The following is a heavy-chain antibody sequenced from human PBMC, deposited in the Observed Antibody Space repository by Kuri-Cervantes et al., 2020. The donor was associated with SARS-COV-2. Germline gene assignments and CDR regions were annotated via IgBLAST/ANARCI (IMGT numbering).Heavy chain of an antibody. CDR2: IYYSGST. D-gene: IGHD3-22*01. J-gene: IGHJ5*02. CDR1: GGSISSGSYY. V-gene: IGHV4-30-4*08. CDR3: AREADYYDSSGYQVDWFDP. Sequence: SETLSLTCTVSGGSISSGSYYWSWIRQPPGKGLEWIGYIYYSGSTYYNPSLKSRVTISVDTSKNQFSLKLGSVTAADTAVYYCAREADYYDSSGYQVDWFDPWGQGTLVTVSS.